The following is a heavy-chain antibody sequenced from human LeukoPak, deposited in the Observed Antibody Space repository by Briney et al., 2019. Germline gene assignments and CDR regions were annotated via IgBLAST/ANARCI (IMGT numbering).Heavy chain of an antibody. CDR2: ISTTSTYI. Sequence: GGSLRLSCEASGFVFSTYSMNWVRQAPGKGLEWVSSISTTSTYIKYADSVKGRFTISRDNAKNSLYLQMNSLRAEDTAVYYCARDLKQQPGAFDIWGQGTMVTVSS. J-gene: IGHJ3*02. CDR3: ARDLKQQPGAFDI. D-gene: IGHD6-13*01. CDR1: GFVFSTYS. V-gene: IGHV3-21*01.